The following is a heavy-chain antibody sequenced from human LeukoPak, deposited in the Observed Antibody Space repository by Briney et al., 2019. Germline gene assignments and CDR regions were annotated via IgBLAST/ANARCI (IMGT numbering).Heavy chain of an antibody. J-gene: IGHJ6*02. D-gene: IGHD6-19*01. CDR1: GGSISSGGYY. CDR3: AGNRRHWYSSGWYGMDV. V-gene: IGHV4-30-2*02. Sequence: SETLSLTCTVSGGSISSGGYYWSWIRQPPGKGLEWLGYIYHSGSTSYNPSLKSRVTISVDTSKKQFSLKLSSVTAADTAVYYCAGNRRHWYSSGWYGMDVWGQGTTVTVSS. CDR2: IYHSGST.